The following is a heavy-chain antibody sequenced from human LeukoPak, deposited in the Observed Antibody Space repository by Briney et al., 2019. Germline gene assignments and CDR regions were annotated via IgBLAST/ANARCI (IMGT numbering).Heavy chain of an antibody. D-gene: IGHD2-15*01. CDR1: GFTFSSYA. Sequence: PGGSLRLSCAASGFTFSSYAMSWGRQAPRKGLEWVSAISGGGGRTYYANSLKGRLTISRDNSKNNMYLQINSLSAEDTAVYYCATPLGYCTGGSCPPSYWGQGSLVTVSS. V-gene: IGHV3-23*01. CDR3: ATPLGYCTGGSCPPSY. J-gene: IGHJ4*02. CDR2: ISGGGGRT.